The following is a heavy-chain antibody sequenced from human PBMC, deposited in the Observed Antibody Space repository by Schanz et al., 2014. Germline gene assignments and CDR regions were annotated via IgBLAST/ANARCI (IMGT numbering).Heavy chain of an antibody. D-gene: IGHD2-21*01. CDR3: ARGKAYTAGTPMNWFDH. CDR1: GFIFSNHG. Sequence: QAELVESGGGVVQPGGSLRLSCEASGFIFSNHGMNWVRQAPGKGLGWVAFIQHDGSRTFYTASLKGRATISRDNSQKMVYVEMNSLRVEDTAVYYCARGKAYTAGTPMNWFDHWGQGTLVTVSS. CDR2: IQHDGSRT. V-gene: IGHV3-30*02. J-gene: IGHJ5*02.